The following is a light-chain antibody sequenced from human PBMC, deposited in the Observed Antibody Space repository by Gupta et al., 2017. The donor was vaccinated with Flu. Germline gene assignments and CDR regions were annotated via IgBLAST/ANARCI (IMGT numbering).Light chain of an antibody. CDR1: QSISNY. CDR3: QQSYSTPQIT. CDR2: AAS. Sequence: IHTPYAPSSLSASVGDRVTITCRARQSISNYLNWYQQKPGKAPELLIYAASSLQSGVPSRFSGSGSGTDFTLTISSLQPEDFATYYCQQSYSTPQITFGQGTRLEIK. V-gene: IGKV1-39*01. J-gene: IGKJ5*01.